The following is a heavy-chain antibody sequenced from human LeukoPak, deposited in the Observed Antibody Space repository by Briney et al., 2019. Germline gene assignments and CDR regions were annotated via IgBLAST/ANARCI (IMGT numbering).Heavy chain of an antibody. J-gene: IGHJ4*02. CDR1: GFTFNTYT. Sequence: GGSLRLSCAASGFTFNTYTMNWVRQAPGKGLEWVAVISYDGSDKYYADSVKGRFTISRDNSKNTLYLQMNSLRAEDTAVYYCARDLGYYDFWSGYQLDYYFDYWGQGTLVTVSS. D-gene: IGHD3-3*01. CDR3: ARDLGYYDFWSGYQLDYYFDY. CDR2: ISYDGSDK. V-gene: IGHV3-30-3*01.